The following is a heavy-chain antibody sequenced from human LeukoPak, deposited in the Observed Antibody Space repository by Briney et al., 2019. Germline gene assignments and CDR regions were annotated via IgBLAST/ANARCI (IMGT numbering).Heavy chain of an antibody. Sequence: SETLSLTCTVSGGSISSGSYYWSWIRQPAGKGLEWIGRIYTSGSTNYNPSLKSRVTISVDTSKNQFSLKLGSVTAADTAVYYCASRRADTFGGAVPFDYWGQGTLVTVSS. D-gene: IGHD3-16*01. J-gene: IGHJ4*02. CDR2: IYTSGST. CDR1: GGSISSGSYY. V-gene: IGHV4-61*02. CDR3: ASRRADTFGGAVPFDY.